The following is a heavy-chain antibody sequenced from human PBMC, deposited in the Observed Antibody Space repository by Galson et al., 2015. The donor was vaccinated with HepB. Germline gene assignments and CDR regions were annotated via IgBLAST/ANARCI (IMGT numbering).Heavy chain of an antibody. CDR1: GDSVSSNSAA. CDR2: TYYRSKWYN. CDR3: ARDEQSIAVAGWDYYYGMDV. J-gene: IGHJ6*02. V-gene: IGHV6-1*01. D-gene: IGHD6-19*01. Sequence: CAISGDSVSSNSAAWNWIRQSPSRGLEWLGRTYYRSKWYNDYAVSVKSRITINPDTSKNQFSLQLSSVTPEDTAVYYCARDEQSIAVAGWDYYYGMDVWGQGTTVTVSS.